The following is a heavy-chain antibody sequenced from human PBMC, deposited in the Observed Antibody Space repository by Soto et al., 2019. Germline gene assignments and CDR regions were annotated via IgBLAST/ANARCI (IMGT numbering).Heavy chain of an antibody. Sequence: EVQLVESGGGLVQPGGSLRLSCAASGFTVSSNYMSWVRQAPGKGLEWVSVIYRGGSTYYADSVKGRFTISRHNSKNTLYLQMNSLRAEDTAVYYCARTDCSGGSCYQGYFQHWGQGTLVTVSS. J-gene: IGHJ1*01. V-gene: IGHV3-53*04. D-gene: IGHD2-15*01. CDR3: ARTDCSGGSCYQGYFQH. CDR1: GFTVSSNY. CDR2: IYRGGST.